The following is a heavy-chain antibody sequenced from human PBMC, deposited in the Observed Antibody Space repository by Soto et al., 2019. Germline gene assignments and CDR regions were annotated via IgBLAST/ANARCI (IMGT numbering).Heavy chain of an antibody. CDR3: ARARSSGWDYFDY. CDR2: IKQDGSEK. CDR1: GFTLSSYW. D-gene: IGHD6-19*01. Sequence: GGSLRLSCAVSGFTLSSYWMSWVRQAPGKGLEWVANIKQDGSEKYYVDSVKGRFTISRDNAKNSLYLQMNSLRAEDTAVYYCARARSSGWDYFDYWGQGTLVTVSS. V-gene: IGHV3-7*01. J-gene: IGHJ4*02.